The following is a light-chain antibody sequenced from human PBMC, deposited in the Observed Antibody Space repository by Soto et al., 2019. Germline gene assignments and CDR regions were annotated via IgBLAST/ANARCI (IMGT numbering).Light chain of an antibody. V-gene: IGKV3-20*01. CDR3: QQYGSSPAT. CDR1: QTVTSSY. CDR2: DAS. J-gene: IGKJ1*01. Sequence: EIVLTQSPGTLSLSLGERATLSCRASQTVTSSYLAWYQQKPGQAPRLLIYDASSRATGIPDRFSGSGSGTDFTLTISRLEPEDFAVYYCQQYGSSPATFGQGTKVEIK.